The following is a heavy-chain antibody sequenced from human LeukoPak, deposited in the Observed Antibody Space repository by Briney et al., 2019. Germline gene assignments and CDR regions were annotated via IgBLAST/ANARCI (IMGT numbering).Heavy chain of an antibody. CDR2: INPSGGST. Sequence: ASVKVSCKASGYTFTSYCMYWVRQAPGQGLEWMGIINPSGGSTSYAQKFQGRVTMTRDMSTSTVYMELSSLRSEDTAVYYCARGVGANYYFDYWGQGTLVTVSS. CDR3: ARGVGANYYFDY. J-gene: IGHJ4*02. CDR1: GYTFTSYC. V-gene: IGHV1-46*01. D-gene: IGHD1-26*01.